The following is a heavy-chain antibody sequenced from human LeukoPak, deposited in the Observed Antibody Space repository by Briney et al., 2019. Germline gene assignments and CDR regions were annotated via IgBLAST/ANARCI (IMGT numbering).Heavy chain of an antibody. J-gene: IGHJ5*02. V-gene: IGHV1-18*01. CDR3: VRDSSSWLAGDNWFDP. Sequence: ASVKVSCKASGYTFTNYGITWVRQAPGQGLEWMGWISGYNGNTNYAQKLQGRVTMTTDTSTSTAYMELRSLRSDDTAVYYCVRDSSSWLAGDNWFDPWGQGTLVTVSS. CDR1: GYTFTNYG. CDR2: ISGYNGNT. D-gene: IGHD6-13*01.